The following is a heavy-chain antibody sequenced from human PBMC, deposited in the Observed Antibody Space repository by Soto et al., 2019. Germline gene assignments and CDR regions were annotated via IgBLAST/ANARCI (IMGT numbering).Heavy chain of an antibody. CDR2: ISIDGSNK. J-gene: IGHJ4*02. CDR1: GFPFSMYA. D-gene: IGHD3-10*01. Sequence: GGSLRLSCAASGFPFSMYAIHWVRQSPGKGLEWVAVISIDGSNKYYVDSVKGRFTISRDNSKNTLYLQMSSLRDEDTAVYYCARSRNSAGDDSFDFWGQGIXVTVSS. V-gene: IGHV3-30*04. CDR3: ARSRNSAGDDSFDF.